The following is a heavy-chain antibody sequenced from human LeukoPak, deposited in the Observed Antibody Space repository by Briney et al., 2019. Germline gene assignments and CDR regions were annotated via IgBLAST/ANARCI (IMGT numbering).Heavy chain of an antibody. CDR3: ARDHDGYCSSTSCSNWFDP. CDR2: ISSSSSYI. V-gene: IGHV3-21*01. CDR1: GFTFSSYS. D-gene: IGHD2-2*03. Sequence: GGSLRLSCAASGFTFSSYSMNWVRQAPGKGLEWVSSISSSSSYIYYADSVKGRFTISRDNAKNSLYLQMNSLRAEDTAVYYCARDHDGYCSSTSCSNWFDPWGQGTLVTVSP. J-gene: IGHJ5*02.